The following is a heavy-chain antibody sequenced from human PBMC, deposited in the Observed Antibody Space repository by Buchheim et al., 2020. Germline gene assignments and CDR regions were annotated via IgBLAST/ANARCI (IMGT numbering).Heavy chain of an antibody. CDR2: ISSGGST. V-gene: IGHV4-61*02. J-gene: IGHJ6*02. CDR3: AKTGGTYYYGLDV. CDR1: GGSISSGSYF. Sequence: QVQLQESGPGLVKPSQTLSLTCTVPGGSISSGSYFWSWIRQPAGKGLEWIGRISSGGSTNYNASLKSRVIISADTPKNQFSLILTSVTAADTAVYYCAKTGGTYYYGLDVWGQGT. D-gene: IGHD3-16*01.